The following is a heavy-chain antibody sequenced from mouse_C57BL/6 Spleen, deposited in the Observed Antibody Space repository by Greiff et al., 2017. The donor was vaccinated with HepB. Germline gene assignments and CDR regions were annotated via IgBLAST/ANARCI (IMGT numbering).Heavy chain of an antibody. D-gene: IGHD3-2*02. V-gene: IGHV1-18*01. CDR3: ARAVGSSGPFAY. CDR1: GYTLTDYN. Sequence: EVQLQQSGPELVKPGASVKIPCKASGYTLTDYNMDWVKQSNGKSLEWLGDINPNNGGTIYNQKFKGKATLTLDKSSSTAYMELRSLTSEDTSVDYCARAVGSSGPFAYWGQGTLVTVSA. CDR2: INPNNGGT. J-gene: IGHJ3*01.